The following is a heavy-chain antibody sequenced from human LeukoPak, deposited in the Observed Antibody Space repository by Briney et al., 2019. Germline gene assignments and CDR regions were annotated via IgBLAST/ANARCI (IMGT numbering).Heavy chain of an antibody. V-gene: IGHV3-7*01. J-gene: IGHJ4*02. CDR2: IKQDGSEK. Sequence: SGGSLRLSCAASGFTFSSYWMSWVRQAPGKGLEWVANIKQDGSEKYYVDSVKGRFTISRDNAKNSLYLQMNSLRAEDTAVYYCARVYDILTGFHPFDYWGQGTLVTVSS. D-gene: IGHD3-9*01. CDR3: ARVYDILTGFHPFDY. CDR1: GFTFSSYW.